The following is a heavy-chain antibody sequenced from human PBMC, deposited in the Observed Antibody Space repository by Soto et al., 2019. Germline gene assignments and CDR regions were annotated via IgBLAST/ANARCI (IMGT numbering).Heavy chain of an antibody. Sequence: PSETLSLTCAVSGGSISSGGYYWSWIRQHPGKGLEWIGYIYYSGSTYYNPSLKSRVTISVDTSKNQFSLKLSSVTAADTAVYYCARASPFVTDVWGQGTTVTVSS. CDR3: ARASPFVTDV. D-gene: IGHD3-16*01. J-gene: IGHJ6*02. V-gene: IGHV4-31*11. CDR2: IYYSGST. CDR1: GGSISSGGYY.